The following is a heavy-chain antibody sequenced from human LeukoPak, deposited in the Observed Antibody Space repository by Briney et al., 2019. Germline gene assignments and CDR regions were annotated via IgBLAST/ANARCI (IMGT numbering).Heavy chain of an antibody. J-gene: IGHJ4*02. V-gene: IGHV3-30*04. CDR2: ISYDGSNK. D-gene: IGHD3-10*01. CDR3: ARVNDYYYGSGSYLAEDY. CDR1: GFTFSSYA. Sequence: GRSLGLSCAASGFTFSSYAMHWVRQAPGKGLEWVAVISYDGSNKYYADSVKGRFTISRDNSKNTLYLQMNSLRAEDTAVYYCARVNDYYYGSGSYLAEDYWGQGTLVTVSS.